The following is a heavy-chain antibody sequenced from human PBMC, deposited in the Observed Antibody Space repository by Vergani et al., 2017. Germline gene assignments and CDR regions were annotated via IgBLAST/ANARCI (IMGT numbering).Heavy chain of an antibody. J-gene: IGHJ6*03. CDR3: ARGAAAGKGGYYYYYMDV. CDR2: IIPIFGTA. V-gene: IGHV1-69*01. Sequence: QVQLVQSGAEVKKPGSSVKVSCKASGGTFSSCAISWVRQAPGQGLEWMGGIIPIFGTANYAQKFQGRVTITADESTSTAYMELSSLRSEDTAVYYCARGAAAGKGGYYYYYMDVWGKGTTVTVSS. D-gene: IGHD6-13*01. CDR1: GGTFSSCA.